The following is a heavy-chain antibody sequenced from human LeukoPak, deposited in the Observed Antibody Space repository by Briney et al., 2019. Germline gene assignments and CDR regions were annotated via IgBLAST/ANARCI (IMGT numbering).Heavy chain of an antibody. CDR3: AGLVGRYSSGLYYYYFDY. J-gene: IGHJ4*02. V-gene: IGHV4-4*02. D-gene: IGHD3-22*01. CDR2: MYLSGTT. Sequence: GSLRLSCAASGFTFSSYGMSWVRQPPGKGLEWIGEMYLSGTTHSNPSVKSRVTISIDKSKNQFFLNLSSVTAAATAVYYCAGLVGRYSSGLYYYYFDYWGQGTLVTVSS. CDR1: GFTFSSYGM.